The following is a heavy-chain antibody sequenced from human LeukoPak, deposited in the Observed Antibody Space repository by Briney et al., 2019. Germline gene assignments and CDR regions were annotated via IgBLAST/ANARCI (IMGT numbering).Heavy chain of an antibody. D-gene: IGHD1-26*01. Sequence: PGGSLRLSCAASGFTFSSYAMHWVRQAPGKELGWVAFISYDGSNKYYADSVKGRFTISRDNSKNTLYLQMNSLRAEDTAVYYCARSQGAGYWGQGTLVTVSS. V-gene: IGHV3-30-3*01. CDR2: ISYDGSNK. CDR3: ARSQGAGY. J-gene: IGHJ4*02. CDR1: GFTFSSYA.